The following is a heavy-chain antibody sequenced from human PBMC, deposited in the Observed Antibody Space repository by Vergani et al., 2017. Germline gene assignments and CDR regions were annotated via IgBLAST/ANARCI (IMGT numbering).Heavy chain of an antibody. J-gene: IGHJ4*02. D-gene: IGHD2-8*01. CDR1: GYTFTRYA. V-gene: IGHV7-4-1*02. CDR2: INTKTGYP. CDR3: ARDLGEEDAN. Sequence: QVQLVESGSELKKPGASVKVSCKASGYTFTRYAMNWVRQAPGQGLEWMGWINTKTGYPTYAQGFTGRFVFSLDNSVSTEYLQISRLEAEDTAVDYCARDLGEEDANWGQGTLVTVSS.